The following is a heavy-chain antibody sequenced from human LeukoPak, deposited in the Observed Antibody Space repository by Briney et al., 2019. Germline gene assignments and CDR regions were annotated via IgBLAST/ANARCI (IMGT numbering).Heavy chain of an antibody. Sequence: PSETLSLTCAVSGASISSSNWWSWVRQPPGKGLEWIGEIYHSGSTNYNPSHYNPSLKSRVTISVDKSKNQFSLKLSSVTAADTAVYYCARAVEYSSSSAYYYYYYMDVWGKGTTVTVSS. V-gene: IGHV4-4*02. CDR3: ARAVEYSSSSAYYYYYYMDV. J-gene: IGHJ6*03. CDR1: GASISSSNW. D-gene: IGHD6-6*01. CDR2: IYHSGST.